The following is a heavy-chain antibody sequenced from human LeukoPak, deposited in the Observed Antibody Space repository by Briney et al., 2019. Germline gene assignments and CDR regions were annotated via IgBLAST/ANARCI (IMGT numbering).Heavy chain of an antibody. CDR3: ARESGNWEGFDY. CDR2: IKQDGSEK. D-gene: IGHD1-1*01. J-gene: IGHJ4*02. V-gene: IGHV3-7*01. CDR1: GFTFSRYW. Sequence: GGSLRLSCAASGFTFSRYWMSWVRQAPGKGGGWVANIKQDGSEKYYVDSVKGRFTISRDNAKKSLYLQMNSLRAEDTDVYYCARESGNWEGFDYWGQGTLVTVSS.